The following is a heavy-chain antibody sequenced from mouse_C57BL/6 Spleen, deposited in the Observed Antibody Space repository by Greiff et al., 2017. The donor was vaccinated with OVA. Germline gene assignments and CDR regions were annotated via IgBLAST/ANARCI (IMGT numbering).Heavy chain of an antibody. D-gene: IGHD1-1*01. CDR2: IYWDDDK. V-gene: IGHV8-12*01. J-gene: IGHJ4*01. CDR3: ARKGYYYGSSYDYAMDY. Sequence: QVTLKESGPGILQSSQTLSLTCSFSGFSLSTSGMGVSWIRQPSGKGLEWLAHIYWDDDKRYNPSLKSRLTISKDTSRNQVFLKITSVDTADTATYYCARKGYYYGSSYDYAMDYWGQGTSVTVSS. CDR1: GFSLSTSGMG.